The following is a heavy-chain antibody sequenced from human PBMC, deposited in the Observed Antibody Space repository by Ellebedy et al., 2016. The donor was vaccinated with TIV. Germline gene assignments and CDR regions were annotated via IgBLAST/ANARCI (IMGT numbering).Heavy chain of an antibody. D-gene: IGHD6-13*01. CDR2: VSGSDGSV. CDR3: AKDNEFSSSWYSPVDTFDI. Sequence: GESLKISXAASGFNFSIYWMHWVRQAPGKGPEWVSTVSGSDGSVHYTDSVKGRFTISRDNSKNTLYPQMRSLRAEDSAVYYCAKDNEFSSSWYSPVDTFDIWGQGTTVTVSS. J-gene: IGHJ3*02. CDR1: GFNFSIYW. V-gene: IGHV3-23*01.